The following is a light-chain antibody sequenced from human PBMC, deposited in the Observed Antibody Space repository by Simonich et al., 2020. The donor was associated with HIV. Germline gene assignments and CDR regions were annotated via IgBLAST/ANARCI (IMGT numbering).Light chain of an antibody. V-gene: IGKV1-33*01. Sequence: DIQMTQSPSSLSASVGDRVTITCQASQDIANYLNWYQQKPGKDPKLLIFDASNLETGVPSRFSGSGSGTEFTLTISSLQPEDFATYYCQQYFSTPPWTFGRGTRVEIK. J-gene: IGKJ1*01. CDR1: QDIANY. CDR2: DAS. CDR3: QQYFSTPPWT.